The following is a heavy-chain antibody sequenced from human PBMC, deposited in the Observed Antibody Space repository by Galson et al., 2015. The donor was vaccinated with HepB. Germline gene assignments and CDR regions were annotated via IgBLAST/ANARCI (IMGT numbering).Heavy chain of an antibody. D-gene: IGHD2-15*01. CDR3: ARFAAQYYFDY. Sequence: SLRLSCAASGFTFSDYYMSWIRQAPGKGLEWVSYISSSGSTIYYADSVKGRFTISRDNSKNSLYLQMNSLRAEDTAVYYCARFAAQYYFDYWGQGTLVTVSS. J-gene: IGHJ4*02. CDR1: GFTFSDYY. V-gene: IGHV3-11*01. CDR2: ISSSGSTI.